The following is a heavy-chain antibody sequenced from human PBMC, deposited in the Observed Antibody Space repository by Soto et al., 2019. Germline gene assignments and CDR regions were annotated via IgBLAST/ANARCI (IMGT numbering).Heavy chain of an antibody. CDR1: GFTFSSYG. V-gene: IGHV3-30*18. CDR3: AKGYCSCGFCLYAFDI. CDR2: ISNDGSNK. J-gene: IGHJ3*02. D-gene: IGHD2-15*01. Sequence: PGGPLRLFCAASGFTFSSYGMHWVRQAPGKGLEWVAVISNDGSNKYYADSVEGRFTISRDNSKNMLFLQLNSLRAEDTAVYYCAKGYCSCGFCLYAFDIWGQGPMVTV.